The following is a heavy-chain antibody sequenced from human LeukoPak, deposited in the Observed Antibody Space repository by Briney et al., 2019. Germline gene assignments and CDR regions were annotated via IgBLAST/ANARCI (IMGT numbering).Heavy chain of an antibody. Sequence: SETLSLTCTVSGYSISSGYYWGWIRQPPGKGLEWIGSIYHSGSTYYNPSLKSRVTISVDTSKNQFSLKMSSVTAADTAVYYCARDLGYYDSSGYSDYWGQGTLVTVSS. D-gene: IGHD3-22*01. CDR2: IYHSGST. CDR3: ARDLGYYDSSGYSDY. CDR1: GYSISSGYY. V-gene: IGHV4-38-2*02. J-gene: IGHJ4*02.